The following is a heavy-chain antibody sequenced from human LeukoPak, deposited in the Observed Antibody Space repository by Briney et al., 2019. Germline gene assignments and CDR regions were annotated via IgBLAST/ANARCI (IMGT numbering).Heavy chain of an antibody. J-gene: IGHJ4*02. CDR3: ARSTRPSIAASAFDY. CDR2: INPSGGST. CDR1: GYTFTSYY. D-gene: IGHD6-6*01. V-gene: IGHV1-46*01. Sequence: ASVKVSCKASGYTFTSYYMHWVRQAPGQGLEWMGIINPSGGSTSYAQKFQGRVTMTRDTSISTAYMELSRLRSDDTAVYYCARSTRPSIAASAFDYWGQGTLVTVSS.